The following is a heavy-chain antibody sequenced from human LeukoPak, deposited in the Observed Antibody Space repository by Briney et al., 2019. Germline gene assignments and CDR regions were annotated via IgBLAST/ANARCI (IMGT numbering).Heavy chain of an antibody. Sequence: SETLSLTRAVYGGSFSGYYWSWIRQPPRKGLEWIGEINHSGSTNYNPSLKSLVTISVDTSKNQFSLKLSSVTAADTAVYYCARAQRTYYYDSSFDYWGQGTLVTVSS. D-gene: IGHD3-22*01. J-gene: IGHJ4*02. V-gene: IGHV4-34*01. CDR2: INHSGST. CDR1: GGSFSGYY. CDR3: ARAQRTYYYDSSFDY.